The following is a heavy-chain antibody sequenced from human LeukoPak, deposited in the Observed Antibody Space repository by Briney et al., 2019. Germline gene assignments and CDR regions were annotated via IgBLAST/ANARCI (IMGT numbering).Heavy chain of an antibody. CDR2: INQNGGEK. CDR1: GFTFNNFW. V-gene: IGHV3-7*04. J-gene: IGHJ4*02. CDR3: TRALDY. Sequence: GGSLRLSCATSGFTFNNFWMDWVRQAPGKGLEWVANINQNGGEKYYADSVKGRFTISRDNAKNSLYLQMNSLRVEDTAVYYCTRALDYWGQGTLVTVSS.